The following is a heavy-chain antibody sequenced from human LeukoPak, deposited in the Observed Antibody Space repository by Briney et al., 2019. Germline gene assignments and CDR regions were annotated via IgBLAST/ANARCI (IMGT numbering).Heavy chain of an antibody. CDR1: GGSFSGYY. CDR3: ARGGGSSPGIAVY. V-gene: IGHV4-34*01. Sequence: SETLSLTCAVYGGSFSGYYWSWIRQPPGKRLEWIGEINHSGSTNYNPSLKSRVTISLDTSKNQFSLKLSSVTAAYTAVYYCARGGGSSPGIAVYWGQGTLVTVSS. CDR2: INHSGST. D-gene: IGHD6-19*01. J-gene: IGHJ4*02.